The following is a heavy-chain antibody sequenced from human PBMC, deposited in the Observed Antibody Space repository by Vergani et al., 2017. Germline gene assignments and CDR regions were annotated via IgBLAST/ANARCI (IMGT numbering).Heavy chain of an antibody. V-gene: IGHV1-2*02. CDR1: GYTFTGYY. J-gene: IGHJ4*02. CDR3: AVRGEYCSAGSCYYFDY. D-gene: IGHD2-15*01. CDR2: INPNSGGT. Sequence: QVQLVQSGAEVKKPGASVKVSCKASGYTFTGYYMHWVRQAPGQGLEWMGWINPNSGGTNYAQKFQGRVTMTRDTSISTAYMELSRLRSDDTAVYYCAVRGEYCSAGSCYYFDYWGQGTLVTVSS.